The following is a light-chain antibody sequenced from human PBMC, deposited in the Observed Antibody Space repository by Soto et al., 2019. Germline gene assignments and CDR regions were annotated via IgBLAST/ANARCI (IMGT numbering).Light chain of an antibody. V-gene: IGLV2-14*03. CDR3: SSYTTSNTRQIV. CDR1: SSDVGGYNY. Sequence: SVLTQPASVSGSPGQSVTISCTGTSSDVGGYNYVSWYQHHPGKAPKLIIYDVGNRPSGVSNPFSGSKSGNTASLTISGLQPEDEADYYCSSYTTSNTRQIVFGTGTKVPVL. CDR2: DVG. J-gene: IGLJ1*01.